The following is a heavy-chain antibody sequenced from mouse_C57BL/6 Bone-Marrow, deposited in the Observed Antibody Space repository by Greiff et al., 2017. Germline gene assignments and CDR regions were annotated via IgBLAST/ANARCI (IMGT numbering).Heavy chain of an antibody. V-gene: IGHV1-22*01. J-gene: IGHJ4*01. D-gene: IGHD2-2*01. Sequence: LQESGPELVKPGASVKMSCKASGYTFTDYNMHWVKQSHGKSLEWIGYINPNNGGTSFNQKFKGNATLTVNQSSSTAYMEPRSRTSEDSAVYYCANDLLWLRRYYYAMDYWGQGTSVTVSS. CDR2: INPNNGGT. CDR3: ANDLLWLRRYYYAMDY. CDR1: GYTFTDYN.